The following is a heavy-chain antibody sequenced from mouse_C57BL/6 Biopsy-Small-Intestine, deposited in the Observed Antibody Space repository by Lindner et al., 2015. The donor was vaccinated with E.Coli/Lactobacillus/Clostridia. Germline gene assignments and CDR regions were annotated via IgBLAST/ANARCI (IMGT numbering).Heavy chain of an antibody. CDR3: ARQSYSDSTGYAPGWHFDL. CDR1: GYTFSSYA. V-gene: IGHV1-4*01. CDR2: ISVYNGHT. Sequence: SVKVSCKASGYTFSSYAISWVRQAPGHGLEWMGWISVYNGHTDYAQNFRDRVTMTTDTATTTAYMELRGLRSDDTAMYYCARQSYSDSTGYAPGWHFDLWGRGTLVTVSS. D-gene: IGHD2-2*01. J-gene: IGHJ1*01.